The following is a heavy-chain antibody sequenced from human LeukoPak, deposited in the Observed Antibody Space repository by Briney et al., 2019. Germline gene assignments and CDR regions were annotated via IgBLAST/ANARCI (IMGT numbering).Heavy chain of an antibody. D-gene: IGHD3-3*01. CDR2: ISWSSGTI. Sequence: PGGSLRLSCAASGFTFADYAMHWVRQAPGKGLEWVSGISWSSGTIYYADSVKGRSTISTDNAKNSLYLQMNSLKPEDTAFYYCAKDGRFLEWLSYFDYWGQGALVTVSS. CDR1: GFTFADYA. CDR3: AKDGRFLEWLSYFDY. J-gene: IGHJ4*02. V-gene: IGHV3-9*01.